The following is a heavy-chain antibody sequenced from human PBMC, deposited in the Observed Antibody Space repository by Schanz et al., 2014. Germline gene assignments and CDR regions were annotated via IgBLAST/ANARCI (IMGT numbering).Heavy chain of an antibody. CDR3: ARVTSTGAFDI. Sequence: QVQLVQSGAEVKKPGASVKVSCEASGYTFTSYYIHWFRQAPGQGLEWMGLINPSVGNTNYAQKFRGRVTMTRDTSTSTVYMELSSLRSEDTAVYFCARVTSTGAFDIWGQWTMVTVSS. V-gene: IGHV1-46*03. CDR2: INPSVGNT. J-gene: IGHJ3*02. CDR1: GYTFTSYY.